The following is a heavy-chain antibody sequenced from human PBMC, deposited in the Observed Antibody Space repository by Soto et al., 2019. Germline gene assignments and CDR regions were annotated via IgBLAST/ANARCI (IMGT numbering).Heavy chain of an antibody. CDR2: IKQDGSEK. V-gene: IGHV3-7*03. D-gene: IGHD3-10*01. J-gene: IGHJ6*01. Sequence: GGSLRLSCAASGFTFSSYWMSWVRQAPGKGLEWVANIKQDGSEKYYVDSVKGRFTISRDNAKNSLYLQMNSLRAEDTAVYYCARAGGYYSDYYYGMDVGGQGNTVTGSS. CDR3: ARAGGYYSDYYYGMDV. CDR1: GFTFSSYW.